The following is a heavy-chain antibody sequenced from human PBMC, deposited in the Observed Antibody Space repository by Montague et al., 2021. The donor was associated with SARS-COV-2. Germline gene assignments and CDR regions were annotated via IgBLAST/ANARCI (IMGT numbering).Heavy chain of an antibody. D-gene: IGHD6-19*01. J-gene: IGHJ4*02. V-gene: IGHV4-34*01. CDR1: GESFSEYI. CDR2: INHRGLT. Sequence: SETLSLTCAVYGESFSEYIWNWIRQPPGKGLEWIGEINHRGLTKYNPSLNSRVTLSVDTSRNQFSLKSNSVAAADTAMYYCVRSVGRRGTLYSSGWSKYPFDFWGQGTLVTVSS. CDR3: VRSVGRRGTLYSSGWSKYPFDF.